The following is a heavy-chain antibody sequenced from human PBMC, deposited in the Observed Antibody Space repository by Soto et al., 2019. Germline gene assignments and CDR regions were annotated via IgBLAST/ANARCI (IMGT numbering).Heavy chain of an antibody. D-gene: IGHD2-8*01. CDR3: AKDYCTNGVCPLEY. CDR1: GFTFSSYG. J-gene: IGHJ4*02. CDR2: ISYDGSNK. Sequence: QVQLVESGGGVVQPGRSLRLSCAASGFTFSSYGMHWVRQAPGKGLEWVAVISYDGSNKYYADSVKGRFTISRDNSKNTLYLQMNSLRAEDTAVYYCAKDYCTNGVCPLEYGGQGTLVTVSS. V-gene: IGHV3-30*18.